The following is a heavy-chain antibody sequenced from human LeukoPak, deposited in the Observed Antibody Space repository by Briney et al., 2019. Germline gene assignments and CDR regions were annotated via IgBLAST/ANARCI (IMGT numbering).Heavy chain of an antibody. Sequence: ASVKVSCTASGYTFTSYDINWVRQATGQGLEWMGWMNPNSGNTGYAQKFQGRVTMTRNTSISTAYMELSSLRSEDTAVYYCARDRHLLREDAFDIWGQGTMVTVSS. V-gene: IGHV1-8*01. CDR2: MNPNSGNT. J-gene: IGHJ3*02. CDR1: GYTFTSYD. CDR3: ARDRHLLREDAFDI.